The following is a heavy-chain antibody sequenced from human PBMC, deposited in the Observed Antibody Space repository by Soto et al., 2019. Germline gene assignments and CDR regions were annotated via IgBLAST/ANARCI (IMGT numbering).Heavy chain of an antibody. CDR2: INSDGSTT. CDR1: GFTFSSYW. Sequence: DVQLLESGGGLVQPGGSLRLSCAASGFTFSSYWMHWVRQVPGKGLVWVSRINSDGSTTNYADSVKGRFTISRDNAKNTLYLQMNSLRAEDTAVYYCARGIPVADFDYWGQGTLVTVSS. V-gene: IGHV3-74*01. D-gene: IGHD6-19*01. CDR3: ARGIPVADFDY. J-gene: IGHJ4*02.